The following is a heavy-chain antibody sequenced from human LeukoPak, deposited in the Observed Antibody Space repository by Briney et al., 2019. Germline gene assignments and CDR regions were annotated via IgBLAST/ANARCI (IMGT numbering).Heavy chain of an antibody. CDR1: GGSISSSSYY. Sequence: SETPSLTCTVSGGSISSSSYYWGWIRQPPGKGLEWIGSIYYSGSTYYNPSLKSRVTISVDTSKNQFSLKLSSVTAADTAVYYCARINHGYCSSTSCPGHEYYYYMDVWGKGATVTVSS. V-gene: IGHV4-39*07. D-gene: IGHD2-2*03. J-gene: IGHJ6*03. CDR3: ARINHGYCSSTSCPGHEYYYYMDV. CDR2: IYYSGST.